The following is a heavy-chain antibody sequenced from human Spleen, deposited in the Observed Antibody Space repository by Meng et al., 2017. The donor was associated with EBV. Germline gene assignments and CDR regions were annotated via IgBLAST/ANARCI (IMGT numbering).Heavy chain of an antibody. Sequence: GERGGGLLKTGGSPTLACATSGFSFSSDWMHWVRQAPGKGLVWVSRINEHGTITTYADSVEGRFTISRDNAKNTMYLQMNSLRDEDTAVYYCSRDLVGSDDSWGQGTLVTVSS. CDR2: INEHGTIT. CDR3: SRDLVGSDDS. V-gene: IGHV3-74*01. J-gene: IGHJ4*02. CDR1: GFSFSSDW.